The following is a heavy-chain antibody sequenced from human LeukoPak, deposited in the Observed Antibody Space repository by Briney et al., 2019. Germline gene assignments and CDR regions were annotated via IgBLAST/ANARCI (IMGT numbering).Heavy chain of an antibody. Sequence: QAGGSLRLSCAASGFTFSSYGVHWVRQAPGKGLEWVAVISYDGSNKYYADPVKGRFTISRDNSKNTLYLQMNSLRAEDTAVYYCAKEDIVVVVAAIDYWGQGTLVTVSS. D-gene: IGHD2-15*01. CDR2: ISYDGSNK. V-gene: IGHV3-30*18. CDR1: GFTFSSYG. J-gene: IGHJ4*02. CDR3: AKEDIVVVVAAIDY.